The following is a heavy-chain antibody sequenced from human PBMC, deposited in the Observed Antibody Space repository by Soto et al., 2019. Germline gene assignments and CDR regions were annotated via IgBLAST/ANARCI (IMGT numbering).Heavy chain of an antibody. CDR3: ARPLTPDYWYFDL. Sequence: SETLSLTCPVSGGSISSYYLSWIRQPPGKGLEWIGYIYYSGSTNYNPSLKSRVTISVDTSKNQFSLKLSSVTAADTAVYYCARPLTPDYWYFDLWGRGTLVTVSS. V-gene: IGHV4-59*01. J-gene: IGHJ2*01. CDR1: GGSISSYY. D-gene: IGHD3-9*01. CDR2: IYYSGST.